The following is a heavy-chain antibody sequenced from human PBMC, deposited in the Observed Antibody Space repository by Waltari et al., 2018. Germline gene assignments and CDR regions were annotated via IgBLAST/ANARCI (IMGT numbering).Heavy chain of an antibody. CDR1: GFSISSGYC. D-gene: IGHD6-13*01. Sequence: QEQLQESGPGLLKPSETLFLHCAVSGFSISSGYCWGGIRQPPGRGLEWIGSIYHSGSTYYNPSLKSRATISVDTSKNQFSLKLSSVTAADTAVYYCAREGRSIAPAGTRRKDFTFDYWGQGTLVTVSS. J-gene: IGHJ4*02. CDR2: IYHSGST. V-gene: IGHV4-38-2*02. CDR3: AREGRSIAPAGTRRKDFTFDY.